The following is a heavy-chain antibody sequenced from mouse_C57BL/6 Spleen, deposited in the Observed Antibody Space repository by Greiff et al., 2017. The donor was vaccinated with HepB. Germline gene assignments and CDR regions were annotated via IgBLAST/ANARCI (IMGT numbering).Heavy chain of an antibody. CDR1: GFTFSDYG. Sequence: EVQRVESGGGLVKPGGSLKLSCAASGFTFSDYGMHWVRQAPEKGLEWVAYISSGSSTIYYADTVKGRFTISRDNAKNTLFLQMTSLRSEDTAIYYCAREITTVVADYAMDYWGQGTSVTVSS. D-gene: IGHD1-1*01. J-gene: IGHJ4*01. CDR3: AREITTVVADYAMDY. CDR2: ISSGSSTI. V-gene: IGHV5-17*01.